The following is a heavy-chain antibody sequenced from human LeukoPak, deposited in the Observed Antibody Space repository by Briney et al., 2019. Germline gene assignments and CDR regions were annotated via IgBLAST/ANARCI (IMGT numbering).Heavy chain of an antibody. CDR3: ARPLSGSHSAFDI. J-gene: IGHJ3*02. V-gene: IGHV3-21*01. CDR1: GFTFSSYS. CDR2: ISSSSSYI. D-gene: IGHD6-25*01. Sequence: PGGSLRLSCAASGFTFSSYSMNWVRQAPGKGLEWVSSISSSSSYIYYADSVKGRFTISRDNAKNSLYLQMNSLRAEDTAVYYCARPLSGSHSAFDIWGQGTMVTVPS.